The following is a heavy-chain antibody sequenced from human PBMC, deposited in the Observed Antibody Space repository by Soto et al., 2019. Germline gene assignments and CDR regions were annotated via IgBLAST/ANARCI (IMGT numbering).Heavy chain of an antibody. V-gene: IGHV1-8*01. Sequence: ASVKVSCKASGYTFTSYDINWVRQATGQGLEWMGWMNPNSGNTGYAQKFQGRVTMTRKTSISTAYMELSSLRSEDTAVYYCATSNTAMGLAAYYYYYYMDVWGKGTTVTVSS. CDR1: GYTFTSYD. D-gene: IGHD5-18*01. CDR3: ATSNTAMGLAAYYYYYYMDV. J-gene: IGHJ6*03. CDR2: MNPNSGNT.